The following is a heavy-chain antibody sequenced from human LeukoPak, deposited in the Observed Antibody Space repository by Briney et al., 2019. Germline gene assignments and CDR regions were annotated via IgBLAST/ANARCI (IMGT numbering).Heavy chain of an antibody. J-gene: IGHJ3*02. CDR2: IYTSGSS. Sequence: PSETLSLTCTVSGGSISSGSYYWRWIRQPAGKGLEWIGRIYTSGSSNYNPSLKGRLTISVDTSKNQFSLKLSSVTAADTAVYYCARFQIPTGAFDIWGQGTMVTVSS. V-gene: IGHV4-61*02. CDR1: GGSISSGSYY. D-gene: IGHD3-9*01. CDR3: ARFQIPTGAFDI.